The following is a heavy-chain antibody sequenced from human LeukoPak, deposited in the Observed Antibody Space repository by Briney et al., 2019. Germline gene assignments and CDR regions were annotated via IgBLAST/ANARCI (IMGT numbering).Heavy chain of an antibody. CDR3: AWGPNYGGNSGYFDY. CDR1: GFPFSSYW. D-gene: IGHD4-23*01. Sequence: GRSLRLSCVASGFPFSSYWMTWVRQAPGKGLEWVSSISSSSSYIYYADSVKGRFTISRDNAKNSLYLQMNSLRAEDTAVYYCAWGPNYGGNSGYFDYWGQGTLVTVSS. CDR2: ISSSSSYI. J-gene: IGHJ4*02. V-gene: IGHV3-21*01.